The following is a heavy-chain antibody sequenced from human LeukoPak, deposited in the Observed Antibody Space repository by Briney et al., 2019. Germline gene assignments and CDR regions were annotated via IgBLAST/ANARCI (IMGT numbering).Heavy chain of an antibody. CDR3: ARDKYDILTGSPALFDY. Sequence: SETLSLTCTVSGGSISSSSYYWGWIRQPPGKGLEWIGSIYYSGSTYYNPSLKSRVTISVDTSKNQFSLKLSSVTAADTAVYYCARDKYDILTGSPALFDYWGQGTLVTVSS. V-gene: IGHV4-39*02. D-gene: IGHD3-9*01. CDR1: GGSISSSSYY. CDR2: IYYSGST. J-gene: IGHJ4*02.